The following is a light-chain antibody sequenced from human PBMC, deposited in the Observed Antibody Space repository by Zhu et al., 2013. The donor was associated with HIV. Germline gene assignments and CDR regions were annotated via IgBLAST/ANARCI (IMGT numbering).Light chain of an antibody. CDR3: QQYGSSIT. Sequence: EIVLTQSPGTLSLSPGERATLSCRASQSVGSSYLAWYQQKSGQAPRLLISGSSSRATGIPDRFSGSGSGTDFTLTISRLEPEDFAVYYCQQYGSSITFGQGTRLEIK. CDR1: QSVGSSY. J-gene: IGKJ5*01. V-gene: IGKV3-20*01. CDR2: GSS.